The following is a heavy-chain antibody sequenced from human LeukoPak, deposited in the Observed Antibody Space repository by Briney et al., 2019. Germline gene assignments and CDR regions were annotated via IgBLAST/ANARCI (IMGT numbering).Heavy chain of an antibody. Sequence: PSETLSLTCTVSGGSISSGGYYWSWIRQHPGKGLEWIGYIYYSGSTYYNPSLKSRVTISVDTSKNQFSLKLSSVTAADTAVYYCARGERAEQGDWFDPWGQGTLVTVSS. J-gene: IGHJ5*02. V-gene: IGHV4-31*03. CDR1: GGSISSGGYY. D-gene: IGHD1-1*01. CDR2: IYYSGST. CDR3: ARGERAEQGDWFDP.